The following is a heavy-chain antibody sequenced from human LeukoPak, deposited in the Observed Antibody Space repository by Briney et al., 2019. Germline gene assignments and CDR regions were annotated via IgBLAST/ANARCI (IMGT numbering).Heavy chain of an antibody. CDR1: GFTFSSYS. CDR2: ISSSSSYI. CDR3: ARDILSSSPKAYYFDY. Sequence: GGSLRLSCAASGFTFSSYSMNWVRQAPGKGLEWVSSISSSSSYIYYADSVKGRFTISRDNAKNSLYLQMNSLRAEDTAVYYCARDILSSSPKAYYFDYWGQGTLVTVSS. J-gene: IGHJ4*02. V-gene: IGHV3-21*01. D-gene: IGHD6-13*01.